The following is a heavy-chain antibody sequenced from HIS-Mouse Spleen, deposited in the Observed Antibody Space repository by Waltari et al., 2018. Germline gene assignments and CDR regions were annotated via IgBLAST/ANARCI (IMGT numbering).Heavy chain of an antibody. J-gene: IGHJ2*01. CDR2: LYFSGST. CDR3: AREIPYSSSWYDWYFDL. CDR1: GGPLTITVTS. V-gene: IGHV4-39*07. Sequence: QRQRQEWGPGLGSPRGTLSFTCSVPGGPLTITVTSWGRIRLPQGKGLEWIGSLYFSGSTYYNPSLKSRVTISVDTSKNQFSLKLSSVTAADTAVYYCAREIPYSSSWYDWYFDLWGRGTLVTVSS. D-gene: IGHD6-13*01.